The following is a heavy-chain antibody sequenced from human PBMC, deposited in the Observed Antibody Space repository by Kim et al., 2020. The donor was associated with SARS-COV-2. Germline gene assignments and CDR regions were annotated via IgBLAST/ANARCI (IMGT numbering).Heavy chain of an antibody. J-gene: IGHJ4*02. Sequence: ADSVKGRFTISRDNSKNTLYLQMNSLRAEDTAVYYCAKDRDSSSSHYFDYWGQGTLVTVSS. CDR3: AKDRDSSSSHYFDY. D-gene: IGHD6-6*01. V-gene: IGHV3-23*01.